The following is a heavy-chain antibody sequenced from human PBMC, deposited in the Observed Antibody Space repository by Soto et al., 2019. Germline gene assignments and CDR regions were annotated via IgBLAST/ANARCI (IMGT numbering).Heavy chain of an antibody. J-gene: IGHJ6*02. D-gene: IGHD2-2*01. CDR1: GFTLGDYA. Sequence: PGGSLRLSCTASGFTLGDYAMSWVRQTPGKGLEWVGFIRSKAYGGTTEYAASVKGRFTISRDDSKSIAYLQMNSLKTEDTAVYYCTRDPYYCSSTSCPSGVWGQGTTVTVSS. CDR2: IRSKAYGGTT. CDR3: TRDPYYCSSTSCPSGV. V-gene: IGHV3-49*04.